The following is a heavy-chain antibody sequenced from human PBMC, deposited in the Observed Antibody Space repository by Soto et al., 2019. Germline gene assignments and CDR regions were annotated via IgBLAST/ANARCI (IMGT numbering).Heavy chain of an antibody. Sequence: SETLSLTCTVSGGSISSYYWSWIRQPPGKGLEWIGYVYYSGSTNYNPSLKSRVTISVDTSKNQFSLKLSSVTAADTAVYYCARPGIPYDYLYYFDYWGPGTLVT. D-gene: IGHD5-12*01. CDR1: GGSISSYY. J-gene: IGHJ4*02. V-gene: IGHV4-59*12. CDR2: VYYSGST. CDR3: ARPGIPYDYLYYFDY.